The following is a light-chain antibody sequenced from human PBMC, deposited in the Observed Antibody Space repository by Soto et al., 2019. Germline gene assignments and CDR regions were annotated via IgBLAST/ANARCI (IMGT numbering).Light chain of an antibody. CDR2: EVS. Sequence: QSAPTQPASVSGSPGQSITDSCTGTSSDVGGYNYVSWYQQHPAKAPKLMIYEVSNRPSGVSHRFSGSKSGNTASLTISGLQAEDEADYYCFSYTTSSTLVFGGETKVTVL. CDR1: SSDVGGYNY. CDR3: FSYTTSSTLV. J-gene: IGLJ3*02. V-gene: IGLV2-14*01.